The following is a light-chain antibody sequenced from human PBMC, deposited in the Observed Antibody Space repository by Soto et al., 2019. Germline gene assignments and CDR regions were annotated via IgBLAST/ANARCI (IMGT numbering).Light chain of an antibody. CDR1: QSVSSRW. CDR2: DAS. J-gene: IGKJ5*01. Sequence: EVVLTQSPGTLSLSPGERATLSCRASQSVSSRWVAWYQQKPGQAPRLLIYDASGRVPGSPDRFSGSGSGTDFTLTISRLEPEDFAVYYCQQYGTSPITFGQGTRLEIK. CDR3: QQYGTSPIT. V-gene: IGKV3-20*01.